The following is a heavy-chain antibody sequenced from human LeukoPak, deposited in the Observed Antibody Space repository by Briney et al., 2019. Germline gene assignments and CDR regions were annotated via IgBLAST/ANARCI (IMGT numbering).Heavy chain of an antibody. Sequence: ASVKVSWKASGYTFTSYDINWVRQATGQGLEWMGWMNPNSGNTGYAQKLQGRVTMTRNTSISTAYMELSSLRSEDTAVYYCASNAGGHSSSWYIFGPTSRDWFDPWGQGTLVTVSS. CDR2: MNPNSGNT. J-gene: IGHJ5*02. CDR1: GYTFTSYD. CDR3: ASNAGGHSSSWYIFGPTSRDWFDP. D-gene: IGHD6-13*01. V-gene: IGHV1-8*01.